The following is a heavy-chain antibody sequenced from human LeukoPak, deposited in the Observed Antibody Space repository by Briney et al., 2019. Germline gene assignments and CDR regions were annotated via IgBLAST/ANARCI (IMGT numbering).Heavy chain of an antibody. D-gene: IGHD1-14*01. Sequence: GGSLRLSCTASGITFSNYAMTWVRQSPGKGLEWVSGLSASGGTTSYADSVKGRFTISRDNSKNMVYLQMNSLRAEDTAVYYCARIGNRDAFDIWGQGTMVTVSS. J-gene: IGHJ3*02. CDR2: LSASGGTT. V-gene: IGHV3-23*01. CDR3: ARIGNRDAFDI. CDR1: GITFSNYA.